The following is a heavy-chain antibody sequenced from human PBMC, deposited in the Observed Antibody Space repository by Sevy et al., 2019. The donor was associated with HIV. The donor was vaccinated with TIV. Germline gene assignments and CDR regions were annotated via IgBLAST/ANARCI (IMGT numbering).Heavy chain of an antibody. CDR3: AREDPPYSRGWCFDY. CDR2: ISSSSSYI. D-gene: IGHD6-19*01. J-gene: IGHJ4*02. CDR1: GFTFSSYS. V-gene: IGHV3-21*01. Sequence: GGSLRLSCAASGFTFSSYSMNWVRQAPGKGLEWVSSISSSSSYIYYADSVKGRFTISRDNAKNSLYLQMNSLRAEDTAVYYCAREDPPYSRGWCFDYWGQGTLVTVSS.